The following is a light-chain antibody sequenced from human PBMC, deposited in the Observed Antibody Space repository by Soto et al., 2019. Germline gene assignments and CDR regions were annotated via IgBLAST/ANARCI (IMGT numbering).Light chain of an antibody. CDR1: ETVGSNY. V-gene: IGKV3-20*01. Sequence: EVVLTQSPGTLSLSPGERATLSCRASETVGSNYLAWYQQQPGQAPRLLIFDAYSRATGIPDRFSGSGSGTEFSLTISRLEPEDSAVYFCHHYGYGADTFGQGTKLEI. J-gene: IGKJ2*01. CDR2: DAY. CDR3: HHYGYGADT.